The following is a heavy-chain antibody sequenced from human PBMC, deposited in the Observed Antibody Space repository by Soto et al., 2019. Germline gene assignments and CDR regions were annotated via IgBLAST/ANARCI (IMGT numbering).Heavy chain of an antibody. Sequence: PGGSLRLSCAASGFTFSSYAMHWVRQAPGKGLEWVAVISSDGTNKFYADSVRGRITISRDNSKNTLYLQMNSLRGEDSSVYYCARGTTLAIFDYGMDVWGQWTTVTVSS. CDR3: ARGTTLAIFDYGMDV. CDR1: GFTFSSYA. D-gene: IGHD3-3*01. V-gene: IGHV3-30-3*01. CDR2: ISSDGTNK. J-gene: IGHJ6*02.